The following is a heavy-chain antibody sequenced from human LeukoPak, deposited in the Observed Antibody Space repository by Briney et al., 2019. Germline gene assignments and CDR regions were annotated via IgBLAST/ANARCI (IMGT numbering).Heavy chain of an antibody. CDR2: IYYTGST. Sequence: PSETLSLTCSVSGGSISSYYWSWIRQPPGKGLEWIGDIYYTGSTNYNPSLESRVTISIDTSKKQLSLKLRSVTAADTAVYYCARDRRESSKPNDAFDIWGQGTMVTVSS. CDR3: ARDRRESSKPNDAFDI. D-gene: IGHD4-11*01. J-gene: IGHJ3*02. CDR1: GGSISSYY. V-gene: IGHV4-59*01.